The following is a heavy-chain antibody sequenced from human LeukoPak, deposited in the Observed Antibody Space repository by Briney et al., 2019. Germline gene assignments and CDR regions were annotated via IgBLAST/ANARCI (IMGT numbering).Heavy chain of an antibody. CDR3: AKALETYYDFWSGYYNYYYYGMDV. CDR1: GFTSSSYA. D-gene: IGHD3-3*01. J-gene: IGHJ6*02. V-gene: IGHV3-23*01. Sequence: GGSLGLSCAASGFTSSSYALNWVRQAPGKGLEWVATVSGSGDRMYHADSVKGRFTISRDNSKNTLYLQMNSPRAEDTAVYYCAKALETYYDFWSGYYNYYYYGMDVWGQGTTVTVSS. CDR2: VSGSGDRM.